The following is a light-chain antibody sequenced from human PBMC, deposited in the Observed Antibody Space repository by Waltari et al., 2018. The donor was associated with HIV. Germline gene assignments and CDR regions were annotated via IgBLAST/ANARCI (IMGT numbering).Light chain of an antibody. CDR3: ASWDDNLGHWI. CDR1: KSNLGTNF. J-gene: IGLJ2*01. V-gene: IGLV1-47*01. CDR2: RND. Sequence: QPKMTQAPSASKTPGQRITMSCSGTKSNLGTNFIYWYQQIAGAAPRLVMARNDQRPAGVPDRFSGTKSGTSAFLAITGLRLDDEATYFCASWDDNLGHWIFGGGTKLTVL.